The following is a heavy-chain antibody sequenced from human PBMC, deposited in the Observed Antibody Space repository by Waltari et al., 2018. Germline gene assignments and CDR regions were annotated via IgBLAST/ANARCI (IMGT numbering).Heavy chain of an antibody. V-gene: IGHV3-23*01. D-gene: IGHD1-26*01. CDR1: GFTFSSYA. J-gene: IGHJ6*02. CDR3: AKTRSPEDYYYYYGMDV. Sequence: SCAASGFTFSSYAMSWVRQAPGKGLEWVSAISGSGGSTYYADSVKGRFTISRDNSKNTLYLQMNSLRAEDTAVYYCAKTRSPEDYYYYYGMDVWGQGTTVTVSS. CDR2: ISGSGGST.